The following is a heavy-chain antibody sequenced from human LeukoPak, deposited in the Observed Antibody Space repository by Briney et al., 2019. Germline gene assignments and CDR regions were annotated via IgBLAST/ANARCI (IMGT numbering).Heavy chain of an antibody. CDR1: GFTFSNAW. D-gene: IGHD2-2*01. CDR3: ARGNQQLPRSTPDY. V-gene: IGHV3-15*07. Sequence: GGSLRLSCAASGFTFSNAWMNWVRQAPGKGLEWVGRIKSKTDGGTTDYAAPVKGRFTISRDNAKNALYLQMNSLRAEDTGVYYCARGNQQLPRSTPDYWGQGTLVTVSS. J-gene: IGHJ4*02. CDR2: IKSKTDGGTT.